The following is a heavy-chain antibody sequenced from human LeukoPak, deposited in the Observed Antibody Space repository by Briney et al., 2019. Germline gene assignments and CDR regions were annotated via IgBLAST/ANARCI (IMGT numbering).Heavy chain of an antibody. D-gene: IGHD3-9*01. CDR3: ANTFLTGYSFDY. CDR2: ISGSGGIT. V-gene: IGHV3-23*01. CDR1: GFTFSTYA. J-gene: IGHJ4*02. Sequence: GGSLRLSCAASGFTFSTYAMSWVRQAPGKGLEWVSGISGSGGITHYADSVKGRFTISRDNSKNTLYLQMNSLRAEDTAVYYCANTFLTGYSFDYWGQGTLVTVFS.